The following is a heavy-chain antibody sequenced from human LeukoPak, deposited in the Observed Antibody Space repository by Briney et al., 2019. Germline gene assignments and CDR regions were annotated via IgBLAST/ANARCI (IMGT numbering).Heavy chain of an antibody. V-gene: IGHV4-59*08. CDR2: IHNSVT. CDR1: GGSISTYY. D-gene: IGHD3-22*01. CDR3: AAYDSSGYAFHY. J-gene: IGHJ4*02. Sequence: SETLSLTCTVSGGSISTYYWTWIRQPPGKGLEWIGYIHNSVTNSKPSLKSRVTISVDTSKNQSSLKLSSVTAADTAVYYCAAYDSSGYAFHYWGQGTLVTVSS.